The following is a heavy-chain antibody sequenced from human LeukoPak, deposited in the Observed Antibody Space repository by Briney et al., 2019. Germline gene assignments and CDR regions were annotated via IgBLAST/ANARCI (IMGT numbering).Heavy chain of an antibody. V-gene: IGHV4-34*01. CDR2: INHSGST. CDR3: ARRRAAAGHFDY. J-gene: IGHJ4*02. Sequence: PSETLSLTCAVYGGSFSGYYWSWVRQPPGKGLEWIGEINHSGSTNYNPSLKSRVTILVDTSKNQFSLKLSSVTAADTAVYYCARRRAAAGHFDYWGQGTLVTVSS. D-gene: IGHD6-13*01. CDR1: GGSFSGYY.